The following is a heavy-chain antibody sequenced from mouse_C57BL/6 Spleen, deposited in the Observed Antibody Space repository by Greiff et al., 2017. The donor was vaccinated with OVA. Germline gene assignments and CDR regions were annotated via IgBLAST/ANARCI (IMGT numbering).Heavy chain of an antibody. V-gene: IGHV1-50*01. CDR3: ASGGLGYYVSSHWYFDV. Sequence: QVQLQQPGAELVKPGASVKLSCKASGYTFTSYWMQWVKQRPGQGLEWIGEIDPSDSYTNYNQKFKGKATLTVDTSSSTAYMQLSSLTSEDSAVYYCASGGLGYYVSSHWYFDVWGTGTTVTVSS. J-gene: IGHJ1*03. CDR1: GYTFTSYW. D-gene: IGHD1-1*01. CDR2: IDPSDSYT.